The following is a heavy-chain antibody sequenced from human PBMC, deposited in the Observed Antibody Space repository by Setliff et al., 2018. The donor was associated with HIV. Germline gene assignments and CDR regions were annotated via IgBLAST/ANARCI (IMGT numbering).Heavy chain of an antibody. Sequence: SETLSLTCSVSGVSINRTDHYWGWIRQSPGKRLEWIGSVSQSGSTYYNPSLKSRVTMSVDTSKNQFSLKLRSVTAADTAVYYCARGEILQWSDYWGQGTLVTVS. CDR3: ARGEILQWSDY. J-gene: IGHJ4*02. V-gene: IGHV4-39*07. CDR2: VSQSGST. CDR1: GVSINRTDHY. D-gene: IGHD2-15*01.